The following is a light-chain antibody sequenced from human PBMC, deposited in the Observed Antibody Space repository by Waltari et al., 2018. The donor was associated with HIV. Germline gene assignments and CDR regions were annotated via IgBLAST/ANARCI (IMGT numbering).Light chain of an antibody. Sequence: QSALPQPASVSGSPGQSLTISCTGTSSDVGGFNYVSWYQQHPGKAPKLMIYDVNNRPSGISNRFSGSKSGNTASLTISGLQAEDEADYYCSSYTSSNTLYVFGTGTKVTVL. CDR3: SSYTSSNTLYV. V-gene: IGLV2-14*03. CDR1: SSDVGGFNY. CDR2: DVN. J-gene: IGLJ1*01.